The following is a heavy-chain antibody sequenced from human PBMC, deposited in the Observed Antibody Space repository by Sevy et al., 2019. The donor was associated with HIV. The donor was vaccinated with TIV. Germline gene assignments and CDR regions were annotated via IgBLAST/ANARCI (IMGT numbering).Heavy chain of an antibody. CDR3: ARDRVPYSSCCEFDY. CDR1: GYTFSNYG. V-gene: IGHV1-18*01. D-gene: IGHD2-15*01. J-gene: IGHJ4*02. CDR2: ISSYNGNT. Sequence: ASVKVSCKASGYTFSNYGISWVRQAPGHGLEWMGWISSYNGNTNYAQKFQGRVTMTIDTPTSTGYMELRSLRSDDTAMYYCARDRVPYSSCCEFDYWGQGTLVTVSS.